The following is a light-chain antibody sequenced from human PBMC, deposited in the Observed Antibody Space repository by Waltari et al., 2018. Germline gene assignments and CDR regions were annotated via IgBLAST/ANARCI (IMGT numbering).Light chain of an antibody. CDR2: DVS. Sequence: QSALTQPRSVSGSPGQSVTISCTGTRSDVGGYHYVSWYQQHPGKAPKLMIYDVSKRPSGVPDRFSGSKSGNTAYLTISGLQAEDEADYYCCSYAGSYPVVFGGGTKLTVL. CDR3: CSYAGSYPVV. CDR1: RSDVGGYHY. V-gene: IGLV2-11*01. J-gene: IGLJ2*01.